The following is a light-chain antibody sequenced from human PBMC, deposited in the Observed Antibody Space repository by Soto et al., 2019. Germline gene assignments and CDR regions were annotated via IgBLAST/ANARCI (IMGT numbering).Light chain of an antibody. V-gene: IGKV3-11*01. CDR1: QSVISY. J-gene: IGKJ5*01. CDR2: DAS. Sequence: EIVLTQSPATLSLSPGERATLSCRASQSVISYLAWYQQKPGQAPRLLIYDASNRATGIPARFSGSGSGTDFTLTTSSLEPEDFAIYYCQQRFNWPPITFGQGTRLAIK. CDR3: QQRFNWPPIT.